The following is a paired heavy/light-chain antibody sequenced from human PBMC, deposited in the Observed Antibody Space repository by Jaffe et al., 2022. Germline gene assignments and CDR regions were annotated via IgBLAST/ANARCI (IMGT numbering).Heavy chain of an antibody. D-gene: IGHD3-16*01. CDR3: AREFGGTLYFDY. V-gene: IGHV1-46*01. CDR2: INLSVGGT. CDR1: GYTFTSYF. Sequence: QVQLVQSGAEMKQPGASVKISCKASGYTFTSYFIHWVRQAPGQGPEWMGIINLSVGGTDYAQRFQGRVTLTSDTSTSTVYMELSSLGSEDTAVYYCAREFGGTLYFDYWGQGTLVTVSS. J-gene: IGHJ4*02.
Light chain of an antibody. J-gene: IGLJ1*01. CDR2: AVS. CDR3: KLYTSSTKYV. CDR1: SSDVGTSKS. V-gene: IGLV2-14*01. Sequence: QSALTQPASVSGSPGQSITISCTGTSSDVGTSKSVSWYQQHPGKAPKLMVYAVSNRPSGVSNRFSGSKSGNTASLIISGLQAEDEGDYYCKLYTSSTKYVFGTGTKVIVL.